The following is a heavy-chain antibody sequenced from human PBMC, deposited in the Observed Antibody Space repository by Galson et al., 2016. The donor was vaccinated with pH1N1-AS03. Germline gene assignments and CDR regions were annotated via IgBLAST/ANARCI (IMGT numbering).Heavy chain of an antibody. D-gene: IGHD2-2*01. CDR3: ASRCSSTSCLYYYYGMDV. V-gene: IGHV1-8*02. CDR2: MNPNSGNT. J-gene: IGHJ6*02. Sequence: SVKVSCKASGYTFTSYNVHWVRQATGQGLEWMGWMNPNSGNTGYAQKFQGRVTMTRNTSISTAYMELSSLRSEDTAVYYCASRCSSTSCLYYYYGMDVWGQGTTVTVSS. CDR1: GYTFTSYN.